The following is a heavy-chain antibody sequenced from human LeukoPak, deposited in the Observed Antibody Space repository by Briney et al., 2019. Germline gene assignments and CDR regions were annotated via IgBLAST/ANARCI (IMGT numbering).Heavy chain of an antibody. J-gene: IGHJ4*02. CDR2: IYYSGST. CDR3: ARDGIAATGYFDY. V-gene: IGHV4-61*01. D-gene: IGHD6-13*01. CDR1: GASVSSGSYY. Sequence: SETLSLTCTVSGASVSSGSYYWRWIRQPPGKGLEWIGYIYYSGSTNYNPSLKSRVTISVDTSKNQFSLKLSSVTAADTAVYYCARDGIAATGYFDYWGQGTLVTVSS.